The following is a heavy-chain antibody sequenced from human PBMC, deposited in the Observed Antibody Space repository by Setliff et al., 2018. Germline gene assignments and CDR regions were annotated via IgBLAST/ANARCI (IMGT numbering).Heavy chain of an antibody. CDR2: IYIGGGA. V-gene: IGHV4-4*07. D-gene: IGHD6-19*01. J-gene: IGHJ6*03. CDR1: GGSISSYY. CDR3: AREQWLDPPGYYYMDV. Sequence: SETLSLTCTVSGGSISSYYWSWIRQPAGKGLEWIGHIYIGGGANYNPSLKSRVTMSIDTSKNQFSPKLNSVTAADMAVYYCAREQWLDPPGYYYMDVWAKGTTVTVSS.